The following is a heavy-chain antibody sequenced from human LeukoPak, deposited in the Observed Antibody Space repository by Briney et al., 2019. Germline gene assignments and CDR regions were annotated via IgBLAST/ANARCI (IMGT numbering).Heavy chain of an antibody. V-gene: IGHV3-23*01. CDR2: ISRSGAST. Sequence: PGGSLRLSCAASGFTFTGYAMSWVRQAPGKGLEWVSAISRSGASTYYADSVKGRFTISRDNSKNMLYLQMSSLRAEDTAVYHCANVYFDILSGRFDYWGRGSLVTVSS. CDR1: GFTFTGYA. J-gene: IGHJ4*02. CDR3: ANVYFDILSGRFDY. D-gene: IGHD3-9*01.